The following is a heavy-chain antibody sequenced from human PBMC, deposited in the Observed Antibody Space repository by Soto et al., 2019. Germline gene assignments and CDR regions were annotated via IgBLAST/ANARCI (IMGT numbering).Heavy chain of an antibody. CDR1: GYTFTSYG. CDR2: ISAYNGNT. Sequence: QVQLVQSGAEVKKPGASVKVSCKASGYTFTSYGISWVRQAPGQGLEWMGWISAYNGNTKYAQKLHGRVTMTTDTSTRTAYMELRSLRSDVTAVYYSVGEPRGMDVWGQGTTVTVSS. J-gene: IGHJ6*02. V-gene: IGHV1-18*01. CDR3: VGEPRGMDV.